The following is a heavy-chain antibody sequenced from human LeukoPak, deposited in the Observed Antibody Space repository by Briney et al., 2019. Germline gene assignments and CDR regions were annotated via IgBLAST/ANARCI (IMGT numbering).Heavy chain of an antibody. D-gene: IGHD3-16*01. CDR3: AKAPGGIVGY. J-gene: IGHJ4*02. Sequence: GGSLRLSCAASGFTFSNSAMSWVRQAPGKGLEWVSAISGSGGSTYYADSVKGRFTISRDNSKNTVYLQMNSLRADDTAVYYCAKAPGGIVGYWGQGTLVTVSS. V-gene: IGHV3-23*01. CDR1: GFTFSNSA. CDR2: ISGSGGST.